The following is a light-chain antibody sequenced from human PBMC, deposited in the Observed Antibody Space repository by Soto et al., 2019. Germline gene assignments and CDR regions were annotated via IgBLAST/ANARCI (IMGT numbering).Light chain of an antibody. Sequence: EQVVTQCPAPLSVSPGDRATLSCRASQSVSSDLAWYQQKPGQAPRLLIFGASTRATDIPDRFSGSGYGTEFTLTISSLQSEDFAVYYCQQYSNWPPVLTFGGGTKVDIK. CDR2: GAS. J-gene: IGKJ4*01. CDR1: QSVSSD. CDR3: QQYSNWPPVLT. V-gene: IGKV3-15*01.